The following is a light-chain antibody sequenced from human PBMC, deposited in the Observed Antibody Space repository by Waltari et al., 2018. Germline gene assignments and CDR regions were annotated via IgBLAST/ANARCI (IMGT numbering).Light chain of an antibody. J-gene: IGKJ2*01. CDR3: QQYNNWPYT. CDR2: GAS. Sequence: ELVMTQSPATLSVSPGERATLSCRASQSVSSNLAWYQQKPGQAPRLLIFGASTRATGIPARFSGSGSGIEFTLTISSLQSEDFAIYYCQQYNNWPYTFGQGTKLEIK. CDR1: QSVSSN. V-gene: IGKV3-15*01.